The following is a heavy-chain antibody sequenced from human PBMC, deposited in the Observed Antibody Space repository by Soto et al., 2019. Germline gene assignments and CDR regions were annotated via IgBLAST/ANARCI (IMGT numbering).Heavy chain of an antibody. CDR2: IIPIFGTA. V-gene: IGHV1-69*13. D-gene: IGHD3-10*01. CDR3: GYGSGKDWFDP. CDR1: GGTFSSYA. J-gene: IGHJ5*02. Sequence: ASVKVSCKASGGTFSSYAISWVRQAPGQGLEWLGGIIPIFGTANYAQKFQGRVTITADESTSTAYMELSSLRSEDTAVYYCGYGSGKDWFDPWGQGTLVTVSS.